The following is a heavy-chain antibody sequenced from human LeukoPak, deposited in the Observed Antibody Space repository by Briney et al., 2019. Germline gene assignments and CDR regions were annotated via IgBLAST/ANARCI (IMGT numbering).Heavy chain of an antibody. Sequence: GGSLRLSCAASGFTLSDHYMDWVRQASGKGLEWVGRIRSKANSYATAYAASVKGRFTISRDDSKNTAYLQMNSLKTEDTAVYYCTRRFLSWSSGYYYWGQGTLVTVSS. J-gene: IGHJ4*02. CDR3: TRRFLSWSSGYYY. CDR1: GFTLSDHY. CDR2: IRSKANSYAT. D-gene: IGHD3-22*01. V-gene: IGHV3-73*01.